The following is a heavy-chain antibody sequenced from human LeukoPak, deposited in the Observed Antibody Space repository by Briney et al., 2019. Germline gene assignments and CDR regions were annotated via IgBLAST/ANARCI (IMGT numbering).Heavy chain of an antibody. J-gene: IGHJ4*02. CDR1: GFTFSSYS. D-gene: IGHD3-22*01. Sequence: GGSLRLSCAASGFTFSSYSMNWVRQAPGKGLEWVSSISSSSSYIYYADSVKGRFTISRDNAKNSLYLQMNSLRAEDTAVYYCARDRSSSVYDSSGYYFSYLDYWGQGTLVTVSS. V-gene: IGHV3-21*01. CDR2: ISSSSSYI. CDR3: ARDRSSSVYDSSGYYFSYLDY.